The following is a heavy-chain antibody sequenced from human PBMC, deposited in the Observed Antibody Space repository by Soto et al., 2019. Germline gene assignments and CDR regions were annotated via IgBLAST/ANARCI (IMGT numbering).Heavy chain of an antibody. CDR1: GXSCTNYS. J-gene: IGHJ3*02. V-gene: IGHV3-23*01. CDR2: ISDSGRST. CDR3: AKARPSGGYYYVEALDT. D-gene: IGHD3-22*01. Sequence: RSRRLSGAASGXSCTNYSMTWVRQAPEKGLEWVSVISDSGRSTFYADYVKGRFTISRDNSKSTLYLQMNSLRADDKAAYYCAKARPSGGYYYVEALDTWGQGTMFTVS.